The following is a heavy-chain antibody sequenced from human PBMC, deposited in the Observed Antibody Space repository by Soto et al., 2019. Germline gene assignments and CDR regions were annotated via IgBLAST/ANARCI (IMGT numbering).Heavy chain of an antibody. CDR3: AKDRETILGVVIKVGDAFDI. V-gene: IGHV3-30*18. CDR2: ISYDGSNK. Sequence: GGSVRLSCAASGFTFSSYGMHWVRQAPGKGLEWVAVISYDGSNKYYADSVKGRFTISRDNSKNTLYLQMNSLRAEDTAVYYCAKDRETILGVVIKVGDAFDIWGQGTMVTVSS. D-gene: IGHD3-3*01. J-gene: IGHJ3*02. CDR1: GFTFSSYG.